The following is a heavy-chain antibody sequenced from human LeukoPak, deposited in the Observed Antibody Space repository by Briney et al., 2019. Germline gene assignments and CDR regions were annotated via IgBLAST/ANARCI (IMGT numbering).Heavy chain of an antibody. Sequence: GGSLRLSCAASGFTFSSYSMNWVRQAPGKGLEWVSSISSSSSYIYYADSVKGRFTISRDNAKNSLYLQMNSLRAEDTAVYYCARDRPPFEDCSGGSCYLEKDAFDIWGQGTMVTVSS. J-gene: IGHJ3*02. V-gene: IGHV3-21*01. CDR3: ARDRPPFEDCSGGSCYLEKDAFDI. CDR2: ISSSSSYI. D-gene: IGHD2-15*01. CDR1: GFTFSSYS.